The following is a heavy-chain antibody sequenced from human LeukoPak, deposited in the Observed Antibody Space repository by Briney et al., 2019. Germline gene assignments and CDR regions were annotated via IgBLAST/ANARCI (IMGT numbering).Heavy chain of an antibody. V-gene: IGHV1-24*01. Sequence: ASVKVSCKVSGYTLTELPMHWVRQAPGKGLEWMGGFDPEDGETIYAQKFQGRVTMTEDTSTDTAYMELSSLRSEDTAVYYCATDSRFGELFGYWGQGTLVTVSS. J-gene: IGHJ4*02. CDR3: ATDSRFGELFGY. CDR1: GYTLTELP. CDR2: FDPEDGET. D-gene: IGHD3-10*02.